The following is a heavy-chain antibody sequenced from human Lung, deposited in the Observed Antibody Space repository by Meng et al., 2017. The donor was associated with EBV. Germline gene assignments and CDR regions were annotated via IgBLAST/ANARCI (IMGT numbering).Heavy chain of an antibody. J-gene: IGHJ4*02. CDR1: GDSVSSNSAA. V-gene: IGHV6-1*01. D-gene: IGHD1-7*01. Sequence: QDQVQQSGPGLVKPQQTLSLTCAISGDSVSSNSAAWNWIRQSPSRGLEWLGRTYYRSKWYNDYAVSVKSRITINPDTSKNQFSLQLNSVTPEDTAVYYCASSRPLAGNWNYHYWGQGTLVTVSS. CDR2: TYYRSKWYN. CDR3: ASSRPLAGNWNYHY.